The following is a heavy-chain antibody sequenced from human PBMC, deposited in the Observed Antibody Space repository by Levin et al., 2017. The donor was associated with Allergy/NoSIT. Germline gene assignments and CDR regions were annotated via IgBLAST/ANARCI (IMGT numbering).Heavy chain of an antibody. V-gene: IGHV3-64D*06. CDR3: VKDATYYDFWSRYATFDF. Sequence: GESLKISCSASGFTFSYYAMHWVRQAPGEGLEYVSAISSSGGRTYYADSVKDRFSISRDNFKNTLYLQLSGLRAEDTAVYYCVKDATYYDFWSRYATFDFWGQGTLVTVSS. D-gene: IGHD3-3*01. CDR2: ISSSGGRT. CDR1: GFTFSYYA. J-gene: IGHJ4*02.